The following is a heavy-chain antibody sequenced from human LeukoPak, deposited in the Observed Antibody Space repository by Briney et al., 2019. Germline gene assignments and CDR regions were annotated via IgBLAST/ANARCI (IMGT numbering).Heavy chain of an antibody. V-gene: IGHV3-48*03. CDR2: ISSGAVSI. CDR1: GFTFSSFE. D-gene: IGHD3-3*01. CDR3: ARARLFGVVIGSPVDY. Sequence: GGSLRLSCAASGFTFSSFEMNWVRQAPGKGLEWVSSISSGAVSIYYADSVKGRFTISRDNAKNSLYLQMNSLRAEDTAVYYCARARLFGVVIGSPVDYWGQGTLVTVSS. J-gene: IGHJ4*02.